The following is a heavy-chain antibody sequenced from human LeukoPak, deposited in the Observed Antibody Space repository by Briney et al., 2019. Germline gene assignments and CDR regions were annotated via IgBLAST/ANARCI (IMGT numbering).Heavy chain of an antibody. J-gene: IGHJ6*02. Sequence: GGSLRLSCAASGFTFSSYWMSWVRQAPGKGLEWVANIKQDGSEKYYVDSVKGRFTISRDNAKNSLYLQMNSLRAEDTAVYYCARDHGDYISSPRYYYGMDVWGQGTTVTVSS. CDR3: ARDHGDYISSPRYYYGMDV. V-gene: IGHV3-7*01. CDR1: GFTFSSYW. CDR2: IKQDGSEK. D-gene: IGHD4-17*01.